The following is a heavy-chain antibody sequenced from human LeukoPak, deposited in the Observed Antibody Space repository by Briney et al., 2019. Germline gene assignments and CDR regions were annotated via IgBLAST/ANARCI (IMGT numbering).Heavy chain of an antibody. CDR3: ARGDYQLPGDH. D-gene: IGHD2-2*01. CDR1: GFSFRTYW. CDR2: IKQDGNEK. V-gene: IGHV3-7*03. Sequence: GGSLRLSCAASGFSFRTYWMSWVRQAPGKGLEWVANIKQDGNEKYYVDSVKGRLTISRDNAKNSLYLQMNSLRAEDTAVYYCARGDYQLPGDHWGQGTLVTVSS. J-gene: IGHJ4*02.